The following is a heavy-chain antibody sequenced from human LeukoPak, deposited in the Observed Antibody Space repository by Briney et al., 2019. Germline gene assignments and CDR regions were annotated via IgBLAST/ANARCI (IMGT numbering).Heavy chain of an antibody. V-gene: IGHV3-20*04. Sequence: GGSLRLSRAASGFTFDDYGMSWVRQAPGKGLEWVSGINWNGGSTGYADSVKGRFTISRDNAKNSLYLQMSSLRAEDTALFYCAATTSSPLLDNNDDTTDVGGKGTTVTVSS. D-gene: IGHD6-13*01. CDR1: GFTFDDYG. J-gene: IGHJ6*04. CDR3: AATTSSPLLDNNDDTTDV. CDR2: INWNGGST.